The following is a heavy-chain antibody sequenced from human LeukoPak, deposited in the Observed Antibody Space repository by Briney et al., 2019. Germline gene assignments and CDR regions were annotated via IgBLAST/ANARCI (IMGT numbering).Heavy chain of an antibody. V-gene: IGHV3-48*01. J-gene: IGHJ4*02. CDR3: AIDLYYYDSSGYLHEY. CDR1: GFTFSSYS. CDR2: ISSSSSTI. Sequence: PGGSLRLSCAASGFTFSSYSMNWVRQAPGKGLEWVSHISSSSSTIYYADSVKGRFTISRDNAKNSLYLQMNSLRAEDTAVYYCAIDLYYYDSSGYLHEYWGQGTLVTVSS. D-gene: IGHD3-22*01.